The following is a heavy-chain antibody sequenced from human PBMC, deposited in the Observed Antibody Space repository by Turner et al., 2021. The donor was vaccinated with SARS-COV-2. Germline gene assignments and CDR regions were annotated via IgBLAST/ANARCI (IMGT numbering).Heavy chain of an antibody. CDR3: ARGGYYYDKGRFPVDY. Sequence: QVQLLQSGAEVRKPGASVKVSCKASGYTFTGYYMHWVRQAPGQGLEWMGWINPNRGGKNYAQHFQGWVTMTRDTSITTAYMELSRLRADDTAVYYCARGGYYYDKGRFPVDYWGQGTLVTVSS. CDR1: GYTFTGYY. V-gene: IGHV1-2*04. J-gene: IGHJ4*02. CDR2: INPNRGGK. D-gene: IGHD3-22*01.